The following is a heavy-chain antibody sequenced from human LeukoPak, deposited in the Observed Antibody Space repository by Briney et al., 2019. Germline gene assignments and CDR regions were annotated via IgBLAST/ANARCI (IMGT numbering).Heavy chain of an antibody. J-gene: IGHJ4*02. D-gene: IGHD3-10*01. Sequence: ASVKVCCKASGYTLTSYARHWVRQAPGQGLETMGWINAGNGNTKYSQKFQGRVTITRDTSASTAYMELSSMRSEDTAVYYCARGDYYGSGRGVDYWGQGTLVTVSS. CDR3: ARGDYYGSGRGVDY. CDR1: GYTLTSYA. CDR2: INAGNGNT. V-gene: IGHV1-3*01.